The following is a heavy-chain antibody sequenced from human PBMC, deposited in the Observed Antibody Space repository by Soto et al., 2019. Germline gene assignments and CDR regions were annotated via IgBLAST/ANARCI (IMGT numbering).Heavy chain of an antibody. J-gene: IGHJ2*01. CDR2: ISGSGGST. CDR3: AKRSNTGSNIVDGDWYFDL. V-gene: IGHV3-23*01. Sequence: GGSLRLSCAASGFTFSSYAMSWVRQAPGKGLEWVSAISGSGGSTYYADSVKGRFTISRDNSKNTLYLQMNSLRAEDTAVYYCAKRSNTGSNIVDGDWYFDLWGRGTLVTVSS. CDR1: GFTFSSYA. D-gene: IGHD2-15*01.